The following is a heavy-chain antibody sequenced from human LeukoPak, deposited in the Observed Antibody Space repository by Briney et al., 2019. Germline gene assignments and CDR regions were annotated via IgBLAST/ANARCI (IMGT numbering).Heavy chain of an antibody. V-gene: IGHV1-2*02. CDR1: GYTFTGYY. CDR3: ARAVAARRSFLIDY. CDR2: INPNSCGT. Sequence: GASVKVSCKASGYTFTGYYMHWVRQAPGQGLEWMGWINPNSCGTNYAQKFQGRVTMTRDTSISTAYMELSRLRSDDTAVYYCARAVAARRSFLIDYWGQGTLVTVSS. D-gene: IGHD6-6*01. J-gene: IGHJ4*02.